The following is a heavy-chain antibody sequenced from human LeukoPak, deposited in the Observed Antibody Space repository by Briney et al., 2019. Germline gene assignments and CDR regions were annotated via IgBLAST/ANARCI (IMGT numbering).Heavy chain of an antibody. CDR3: ARGEYSNGYPYRLDS. CDR1: GSTFSDYH. D-gene: IGHD3-16*01. Sequence: GASVKVSCKASGSTFSDYHINWVRQASGQGPEWMGWINTKSGDAKYNQAFQGRVTMTRDTSISTAYIELNRLRSDDTAMYYCARGEYSNGYPYRLDSWGQGTLVTVSS. V-gene: IGHV1-2*02. CDR2: INTKSGDA. J-gene: IGHJ4*02.